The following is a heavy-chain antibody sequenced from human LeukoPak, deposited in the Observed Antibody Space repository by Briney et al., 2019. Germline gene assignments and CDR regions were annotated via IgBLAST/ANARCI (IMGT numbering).Heavy chain of an antibody. V-gene: IGHV4-39*01. CDR2: IFYSGTT. CDR1: GGSIISSSYY. CDR3: ARHPPTVGYDY. Sequence: SETLSLTCTVSGGSIISSSYYWGWIRQPPGGGLEWIGNIFYSGTTYYNSSLKSRVTISVDTSENQFSLKLSSVTAADTAVYYCARHPPTVGYDYWGQGALVTVSS. D-gene: IGHD4-17*01. J-gene: IGHJ4*02.